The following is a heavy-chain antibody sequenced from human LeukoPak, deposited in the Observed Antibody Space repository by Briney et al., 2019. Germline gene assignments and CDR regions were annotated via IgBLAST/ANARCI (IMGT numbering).Heavy chain of an antibody. D-gene: IGHD3-22*01. CDR1: GYTFSDYY. J-gene: IGHJ4*02. CDR3: ARVRGFSGYAGFDY. V-gene: IGHV1-2*02. CDR2: INPNTGGT. Sequence: ASVKVSCKASGYTFSDYYMHWVRQVPGQGLEWMGWINPNTGGTNYAQKFQGRVTTTRDTSSSTAYMELRRLKSNDTAVFYCARVRGFSGYAGFDYWGQGTLVTVSS.